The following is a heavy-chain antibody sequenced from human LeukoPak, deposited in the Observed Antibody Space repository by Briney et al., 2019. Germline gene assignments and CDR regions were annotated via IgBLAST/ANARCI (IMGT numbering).Heavy chain of an antibody. CDR1: GFSLSTSGVG. CDR3: AHRRLITIFGVVSEGPFDP. J-gene: IGHJ5*02. Sequence: SGPTLVNPTQTLTLTCTFSGFSLSTSGVGVGWIRQPPGKALEWLALIYWNDDKRYSPSLKSRLTITKDTSKNQVVLTMTNMDPVDTATYYCAHRRLITIFGVVSEGPFDPWGQGTLVTVSS. CDR2: IYWNDDK. V-gene: IGHV2-5*01. D-gene: IGHD3-3*01.